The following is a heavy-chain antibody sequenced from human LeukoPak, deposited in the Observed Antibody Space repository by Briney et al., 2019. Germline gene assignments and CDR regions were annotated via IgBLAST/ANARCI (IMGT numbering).Heavy chain of an antibody. CDR3: AKDTTRGYSYGSGGLDY. J-gene: IGHJ4*02. Sequence: GGSLRLSCAASGFTFSSYGMHWVRQAPGKGLEWVAVISYDGSNKYYADSVKGRFTISRDNSKNTLYLQMNSLRAEDMALYYCAKDTTRGYSYGSGGLDYWGQGTLVTVSS. CDR1: GFTFSSYG. V-gene: IGHV3-30*18. D-gene: IGHD5-18*01. CDR2: ISYDGSNK.